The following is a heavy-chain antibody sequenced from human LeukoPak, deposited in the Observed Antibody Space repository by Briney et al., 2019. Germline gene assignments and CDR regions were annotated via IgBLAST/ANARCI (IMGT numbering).Heavy chain of an antibody. V-gene: IGHV1-18*01. CDR2: INTRNGNA. Sequence: GASVKVSCKASGYTFTTYEIIWVRQAPGQGLEWMGWINTRNGNANYAHQLQGRATMTTDTSTSTSYMELASLRFDDTAIYYCARNHLGLGLWGQGTLVTVSS. D-gene: IGHD3-16*01. CDR3: ARNHLGLGL. CDR1: GYTFTTYE. J-gene: IGHJ4*02.